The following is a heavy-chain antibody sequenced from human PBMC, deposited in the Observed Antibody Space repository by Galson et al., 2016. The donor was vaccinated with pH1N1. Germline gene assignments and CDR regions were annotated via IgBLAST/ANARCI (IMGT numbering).Heavy chain of an antibody. CDR3: AREDYYDSSGFGY. Sequence: SLRLSCAASGFTFRTYAMHWVRQAPGKGLEYVSGINNLGGSTYYANSVKGRFTIPRDNAKNTLYLQMGSLRPEDMAVYYCAREDYYDSSGFGYWGQGTLVTVSS. CDR2: INNLGGST. V-gene: IGHV3-64*01. CDR1: GFTFRTYA. J-gene: IGHJ4*02. D-gene: IGHD3-22*01.